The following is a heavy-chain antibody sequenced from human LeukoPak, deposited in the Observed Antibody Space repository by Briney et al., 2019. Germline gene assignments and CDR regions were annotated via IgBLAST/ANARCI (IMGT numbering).Heavy chain of an antibody. V-gene: IGHV1-69*13. D-gene: IGHD3-22*01. Sequence: SVKVCCKASGGTFSSYAISWVRQAPGQGLEWMGGIIPIFGTANYAQKFQGRVTITADESTSTAYMELSSLRSEDTAVYYCASHGNYYDSSGYQIFDYWGQGTLVTVSS. CDR1: GGTFSSYA. CDR2: IIPIFGTA. J-gene: IGHJ4*02. CDR3: ASHGNYYDSSGYQIFDY.